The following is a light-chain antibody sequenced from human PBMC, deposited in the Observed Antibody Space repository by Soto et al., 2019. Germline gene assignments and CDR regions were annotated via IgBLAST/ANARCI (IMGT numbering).Light chain of an antibody. V-gene: IGKV3-20*01. Sequence: IVLTQSPGTLSLSPGERATLSCRASQSVSATYLAWYQQKPGQAPRLLIYGASNRATGIPDRFTGSGSGTDFTLTISRLEPEDFAVYFCQQYVSSPMYTFGQGTKVDIK. J-gene: IGKJ2*01. CDR1: QSVSATY. CDR2: GAS. CDR3: QQYVSSPMYT.